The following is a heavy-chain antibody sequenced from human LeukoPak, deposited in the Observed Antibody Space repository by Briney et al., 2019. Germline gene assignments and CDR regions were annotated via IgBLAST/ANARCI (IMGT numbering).Heavy chain of an antibody. J-gene: IGHJ3*02. Sequence: GGPVSLLCGDSGFTQCSFRMRGPRAPPGGAGVGVANIKDKGREIYHVDTVKGRFTISRDNAKNALYLQMNSLRVDDTAVYYCTRDRNDILTGYNDAFDIWGQGTMVTVSS. V-gene: IGHV3-7*01. CDR2: IKDKGREI. CDR3: TRDRNDILTGYNDAFDI. CDR1: GFTQCSFR. D-gene: IGHD3-9*01.